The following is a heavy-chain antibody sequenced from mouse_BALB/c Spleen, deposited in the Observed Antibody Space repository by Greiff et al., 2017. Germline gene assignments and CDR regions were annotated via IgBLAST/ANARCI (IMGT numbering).Heavy chain of an antibody. D-gene: IGHD2-4*01. V-gene: IGHV5-4*02. CDR2: ISDGGSYT. CDR3: ARGGITTGFAY. Sequence: EVKLVESGGGLVKPGGSLKLSCAASGFTFSDYYMYWVHQTPEKRLEWVATISDGGSYTYYPDSVKGRFTISRDNAKNNLYLQMSSLKSEDTAMYYCARGGITTGFAYWGQGTLVTVSA. CDR1: GFTFSDYY. J-gene: IGHJ3*01.